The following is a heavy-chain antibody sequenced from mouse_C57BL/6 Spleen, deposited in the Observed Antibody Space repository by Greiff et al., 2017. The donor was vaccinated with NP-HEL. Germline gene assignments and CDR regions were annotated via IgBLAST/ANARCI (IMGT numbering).Heavy chain of an antibody. Sequence: EVKVVESGEGLVKPGGSLKLSCAASGFTFSSYAMSWVRQTPEKRLEWVAYISSGGDYIYYADTVKGRFTISRDNARNTLYLQMSSLKSEDTAMYYCTRGDGTDYCDYWGQGTTLTVSS. CDR2: ISSGGDYI. J-gene: IGHJ2*01. D-gene: IGHD4-1*01. CDR1: GFTFSSYA. CDR3: TRGDGTDYCDY. V-gene: IGHV5-9-1*02.